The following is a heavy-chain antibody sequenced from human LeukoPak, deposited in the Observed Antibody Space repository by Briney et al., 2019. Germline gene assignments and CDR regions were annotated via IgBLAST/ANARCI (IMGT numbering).Heavy chain of an antibody. CDR1: GFTFSGSA. CDR2: IRSKANSYAT. D-gene: IGHD3-10*01. CDR3: TTRPIWFGELLKGLDV. V-gene: IGHV3-73*01. Sequence: GGSLRLSCAASGFTFSGSAMHWVRQASGKGLEWVGRIRSKANSYATAYAASVKGRFTISRDDSKNTAYLQMNSLKTEDTAVYYCTTRPIWFGELLKGLDVWGQGTTVTVSS. J-gene: IGHJ6*02.